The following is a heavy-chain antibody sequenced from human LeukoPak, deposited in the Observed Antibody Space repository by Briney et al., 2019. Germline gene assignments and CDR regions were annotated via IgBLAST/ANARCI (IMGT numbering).Heavy chain of an antibody. CDR2: INPNSGGT. D-gene: IGHD3-10*01. V-gene: IGHV1-2*04. CDR3: ARVDYGSGSYHDY. J-gene: IGHJ4*02. CDR1: GYTFTGYY. Sequence: ASVKVSCKASGYTFTGYYLHWVRQAPGQGLEWMGWINPNSGGTNYAQKFQGWVTMTRDTSISTAYMELSSLRSEDTAVYYCARVDYGSGSYHDYWGQGTLVTVSS.